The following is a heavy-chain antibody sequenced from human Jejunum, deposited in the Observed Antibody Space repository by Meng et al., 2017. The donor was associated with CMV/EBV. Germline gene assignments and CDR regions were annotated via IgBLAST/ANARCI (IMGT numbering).Heavy chain of an antibody. CDR3: TSARLEAIRGYFYHHGMDV. V-gene: IGHV3-53*01. D-gene: IGHD1-1*01. CDR2: IYAGAGA. CDR1: CSYQ. Sequence: CSYQRSWVGQGPGGELEWVSYIYAGAGADYADSVKDRFTISRDNSRNTVYLQMNNLRAEDTAVYYCTSARLEAIRGYFYHHGMDVWGPGTTVTVSS. J-gene: IGHJ6*02.